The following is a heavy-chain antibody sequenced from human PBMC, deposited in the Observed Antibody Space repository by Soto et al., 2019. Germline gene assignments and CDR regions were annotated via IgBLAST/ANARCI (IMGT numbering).Heavy chain of an antibody. CDR3: ASSMGRGGNDY. CDR2: IKPDGSEK. Sequence: EVQLVESGGGLVQPGGSLRLSCAASGFTFSDYWMSWVRQAPGKGLECVANIKPDGSEKYYVDPVKGRFTISRDNAKNSLSLQMNSLRAEDTAVYYCASSMGRGGNDYWGQGTLVAVSS. V-gene: IGHV3-7*05. D-gene: IGHD3-10*01. J-gene: IGHJ4*02. CDR1: GFTFSDYW.